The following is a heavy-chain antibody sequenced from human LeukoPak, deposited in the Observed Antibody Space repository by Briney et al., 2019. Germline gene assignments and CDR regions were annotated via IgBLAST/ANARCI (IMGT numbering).Heavy chain of an antibody. CDR3: ARADYYYGMDV. V-gene: IGHV1-2*02. Sequence: ATVKVSCKASGYTFTDNYIHWVRPAPGQGREWMGWLNANNGATSYAQNFQVRVTMTRDTSISTVYMEMSSLRSDDTAVYYCARADYYYGMDVWGQGTTVTVSS. J-gene: IGHJ6*02. CDR2: LNANNGAT. CDR1: GYTFTDNY.